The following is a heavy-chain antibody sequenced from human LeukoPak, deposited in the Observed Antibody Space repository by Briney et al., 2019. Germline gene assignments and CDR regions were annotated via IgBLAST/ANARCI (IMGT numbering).Heavy chain of an antibody. V-gene: IGHV3-48*01. D-gene: IGHD5-24*01. J-gene: IGHJ4*02. CDR2: INSRSSSI. CDR1: GFTFSSYS. CDR3: AKTPAGGATTPIDY. Sequence: GGSLRLSCAASGFTFSSYSMNWVRQAPGKGLEWVSYINSRSSSIDYAGSVKGRFTISRDNAKNSLYLQMNSLRAEDTAVYYCAKTPAGGATTPIDYWGQGTLVTVSS.